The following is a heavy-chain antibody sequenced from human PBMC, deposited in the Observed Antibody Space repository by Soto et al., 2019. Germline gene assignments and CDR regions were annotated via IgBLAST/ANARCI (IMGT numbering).Heavy chain of an antibody. V-gene: IGHV3-23*01. J-gene: IGHJ6*02. D-gene: IGHD2-15*01. CDR2: ITRSGGST. CDR1: GFTFSSSA. CDR3: AKLDGYCSGGSCHPYRYGMSV. Sequence: RGSLRLSCAASGFTFSSSAMIWVRHAPGKGLEWVSAITRSGGSTYYADSMEARFTIYRENSKNTLYRQMNNLRAXDTAVYYCAKLDGYCSGGSCHPYRYGMSVSRQWPSVTVAS.